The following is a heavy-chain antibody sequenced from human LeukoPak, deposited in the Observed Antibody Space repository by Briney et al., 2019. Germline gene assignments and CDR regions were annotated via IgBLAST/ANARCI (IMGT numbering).Heavy chain of an antibody. J-gene: IGHJ4*02. Sequence: GGSLRLSCAASGFTVSSNYMSWVRQAPGKGLEWVAFIRYDGSNKYYADSVKGRFTISRDNSKNTLYLQMNSLRAEDTAVYYCARHEEDYFDYWGQGTLVTVSS. CDR2: IRYDGSNK. CDR3: ARHEEDYFDY. CDR1: GFTVSSNY. V-gene: IGHV3-30*02.